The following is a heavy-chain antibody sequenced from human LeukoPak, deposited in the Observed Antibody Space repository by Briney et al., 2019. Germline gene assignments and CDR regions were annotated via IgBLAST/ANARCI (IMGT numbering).Heavy chain of an antibody. CDR2: FGPEDGET. Sequence: ASVKVSCKVSGYTLTELSMHWVRQAPGKGLEWMRGFGPEDGETIYAQKFQGRVTMTEDTSTDTAYMELSSLRSEDTAVYYCATAASYDILTGYSAPQYYFDYWGQGTLVTVSS. CDR1: GYTLTELS. J-gene: IGHJ4*02. V-gene: IGHV1-24*01. D-gene: IGHD3-9*01. CDR3: ATAASYDILTGYSAPQYYFDY.